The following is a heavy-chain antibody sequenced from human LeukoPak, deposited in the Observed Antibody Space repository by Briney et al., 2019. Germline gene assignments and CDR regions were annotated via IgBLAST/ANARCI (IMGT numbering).Heavy chain of an antibody. D-gene: IGHD5-24*01. CDR1: GGSISNYY. J-gene: IGHJ4*02. Sequence: PSETLSLTCTVSGGSISNYYWSWIRQYPEKGLEWIGYIHDSGSTNYNPSLKSRVTISVDTSKNQFSLKLSSVTAADTAVYYCARLDAAAGRYLQFFYWGQGTLVTLS. CDR3: ARLDAAAGRYLQFFY. CDR2: IHDSGST. V-gene: IGHV4-59*08.